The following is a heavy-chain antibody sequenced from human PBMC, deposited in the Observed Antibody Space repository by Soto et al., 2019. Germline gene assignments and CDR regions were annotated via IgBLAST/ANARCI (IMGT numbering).Heavy chain of an antibody. V-gene: IGHV1-69*13. CDR3: ARELADFWSAYPQFDP. Sequence: SVKVSCKASGGTFSSYAISWVRQAPGQGLEWMGGIIPIFGTANYAQKFQGRVTITADESTSTAYMELSSLRSEDTAVYYCARELADFWSAYPQFDPWGQGTLVTVSS. CDR2: IIPIFGTA. J-gene: IGHJ5*02. CDR1: GGTFSSYA. D-gene: IGHD3-3*01.